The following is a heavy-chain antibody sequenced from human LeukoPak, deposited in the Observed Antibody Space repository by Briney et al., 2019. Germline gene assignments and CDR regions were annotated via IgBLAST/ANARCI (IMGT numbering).Heavy chain of an antibody. CDR1: GFTFSSYA. CDR2: ISYDGSNK. V-gene: IGHV3-30*04. Sequence: GRSLRLSCAASGFTFSSYAMHWVRQAPGKGLEWVAVISYDGSNKYYADSVKGRFTISRDNSKNTLYLQMNSLRAEDTAVYYCARVSSGWYYFDYWGQGTLVTASS. D-gene: IGHD6-19*01. CDR3: ARVSSGWYYFDY. J-gene: IGHJ4*02.